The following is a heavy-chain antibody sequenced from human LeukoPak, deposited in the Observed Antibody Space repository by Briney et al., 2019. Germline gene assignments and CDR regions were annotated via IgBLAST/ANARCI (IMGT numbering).Heavy chain of an antibody. D-gene: IGHD3-10*01. CDR1: GFTFSSYG. CDR3: ASPGTNYYYYGMDV. Sequence: GGSLRLSCAASGFTFSSYGMHWVRQAPGKGLEWVAVIWYDGSNKYYADSVKGRFTISRDNSKNTLYLQMNSLRAEDTAVYYCASPGTNYYYYGMDVWGQGTTVTVSS. CDR2: IWYDGSNK. J-gene: IGHJ6*02. V-gene: IGHV3-33*01.